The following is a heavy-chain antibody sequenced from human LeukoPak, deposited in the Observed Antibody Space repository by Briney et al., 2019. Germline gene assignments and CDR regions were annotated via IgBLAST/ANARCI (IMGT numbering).Heavy chain of an antibody. CDR2: ISGSGSGGNT. J-gene: IGHJ4*02. V-gene: IGHV3-23*01. CDR1: GFTFSSSA. Sequence: GGSLRLSCAASGFTFSSSAMSWVRQAPGKGLEWVSSISGSGSGGNTYYADSVKGRFTISRDNSKNTLHLQMNSLRAEDTAVYYCAKDLYGDTGLLWGQGTLVTVSS. CDR3: AKDLYGDTGLL. D-gene: IGHD4-17*01.